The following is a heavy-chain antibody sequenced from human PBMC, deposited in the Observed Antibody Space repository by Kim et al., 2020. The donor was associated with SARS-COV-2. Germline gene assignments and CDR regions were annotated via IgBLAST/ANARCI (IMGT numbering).Heavy chain of an antibody. CDR3: AKDMAYSSSWFDGMDV. V-gene: IGHV3-9*01. D-gene: IGHD6-6*01. Sequence: SVKGRFTISRDNAKNSLYLQMNSLRAEDTALYYCAKDMAYSSSWFDGMDVWGQGTTVTVSS. J-gene: IGHJ6*02.